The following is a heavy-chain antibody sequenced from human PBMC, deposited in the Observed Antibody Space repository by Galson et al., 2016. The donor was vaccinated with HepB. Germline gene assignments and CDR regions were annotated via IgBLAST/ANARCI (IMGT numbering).Heavy chain of an antibody. D-gene: IGHD6-19*01. CDR1: GFTFSNYA. V-gene: IGHV3-23*01. CDR3: AKGQWLGTYGMDV. Sequence: SLRLSCAASGFTFSNYAMSWVRQAPGKGLEWVSTISGSGDSTYYADSMKGRFTISRDNSKNTLYLQMNSLRAEDTAEYYCAKGQWLGTYGMDVWGQGTTVTVPS. CDR2: ISGSGDST. J-gene: IGHJ6*02.